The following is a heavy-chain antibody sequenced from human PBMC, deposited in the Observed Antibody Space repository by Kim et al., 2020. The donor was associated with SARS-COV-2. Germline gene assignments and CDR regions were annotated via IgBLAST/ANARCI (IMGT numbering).Heavy chain of an antibody. CDR2: ISYDGSNK. CDR1: GFTFSAYG. CDR3: AKVLKGYGSVYYYYYYG. J-gene: IGHJ6*01. D-gene: IGHD3-10*01. Sequence: GGSLRLSCAASGFTFSAYGMHWVRQAPGKGLEWVALISYDGSNKYYADSVKGRFTISRDKSKNTLYLQMNSLRAEDTAVYYCAKVLKGYGSVYYYYYYG. V-gene: IGHV3-30*18.